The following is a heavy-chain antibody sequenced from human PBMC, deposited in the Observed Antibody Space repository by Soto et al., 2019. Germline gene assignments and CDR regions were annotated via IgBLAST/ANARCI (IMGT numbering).Heavy chain of an antibody. V-gene: IGHV1-18*01. Sequence: ASVKVSCKASGYTFTSYGISWVRQAPGQGLEWMGWISAYNGNTNYAQKLQGRVTMTTDTSTSTAYMELRSLRSDDTAVYHCARDCSSTSCYSNWFDPWGQGTLVTVSS. CDR3: ARDCSSTSCYSNWFDP. D-gene: IGHD2-2*01. J-gene: IGHJ5*02. CDR1: GYTFTSYG. CDR2: ISAYNGNT.